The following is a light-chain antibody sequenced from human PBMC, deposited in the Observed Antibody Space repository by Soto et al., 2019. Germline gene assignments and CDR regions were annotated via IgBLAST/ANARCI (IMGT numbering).Light chain of an antibody. CDR3: QQYNNLPPDT. V-gene: IGKV3-15*01. Sequence: TQSPASLSVSPGERATLSCRASQSVNNNIAWYQQNPGQAPRLLIYGASTRATGIPGRFRGSGSGTEFTLTITSLQSEDFAVYFCQQYNNLPPDTFGQGTKLEIK. CDR1: QSVNNN. CDR2: GAS. J-gene: IGKJ2*01.